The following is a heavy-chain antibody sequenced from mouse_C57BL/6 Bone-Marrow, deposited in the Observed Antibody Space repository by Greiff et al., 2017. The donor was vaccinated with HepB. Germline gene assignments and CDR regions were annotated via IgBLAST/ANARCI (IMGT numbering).Heavy chain of an antibody. J-gene: IGHJ3*01. CDR1: GFTFSSYA. V-gene: IGHV5-9-1*02. D-gene: IGHD1-1*01. CDR2: ISSGGDYI. CDR3: TREATVPPWFAY. Sequence: EVQGVESGEGLVKPGGSLKLSCAASGFTFSSYAMSWVRQTPEKRLEWVAYISSGGDYIYYADTVKGRFTISRDNARNTLYLQMSSLKSEDTAMYYCTREATVPPWFAYWGQGTLVTVSA.